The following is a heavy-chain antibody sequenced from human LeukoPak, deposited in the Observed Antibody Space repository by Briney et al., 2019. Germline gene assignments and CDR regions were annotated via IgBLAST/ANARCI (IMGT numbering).Heavy chain of an antibody. V-gene: IGHV3-49*04. CDR1: GFTFGDYA. CDR2: IRSKAYGGTT. D-gene: IGHD4/OR15-4a*01. J-gene: IGHJ4*02. Sequence: GESLRLSCTASGFTFGDYAMSWVRQAPGKGLVWVGFIRSKAYGGTTEYAASVKGRFTISRDDSKSIAYLQMNSLKTEDTAVYYCTVDYGIVYWGQGTLVTVFS. CDR3: TVDYGIVY.